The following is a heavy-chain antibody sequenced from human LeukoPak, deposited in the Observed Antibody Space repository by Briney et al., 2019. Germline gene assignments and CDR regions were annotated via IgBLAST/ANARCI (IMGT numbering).Heavy chain of an antibody. J-gene: IGHJ4*02. Sequence: GASWVIPCEGSGSIFTSSWINWGRQMPGKGLEGTGRIDPSDSYTNYSPSFQGHVTISADKSISTAYLQWSSLKASDTAMYYCAREYYDILTGYYLDYWGQGTLVTVPS. D-gene: IGHD3-9*01. CDR3: AREYYDILTGYYLDY. V-gene: IGHV5-10-1*01. CDR1: GSIFTSSW. CDR2: IDPSDSYT.